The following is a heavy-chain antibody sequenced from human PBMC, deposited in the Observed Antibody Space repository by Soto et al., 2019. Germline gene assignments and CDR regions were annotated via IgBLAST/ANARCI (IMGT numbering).Heavy chain of an antibody. CDR3: ARGLGVDGDYFYYYYMDV. CDR2: MNPNSGNT. D-gene: IGHD4-17*01. J-gene: IGHJ6*03. V-gene: IGHV1-8*01. Sequence: GASVKVSCKASGYTFTRYDINWVRQATGQGLEWMGWMNPNSGNTGYAQKFQGRVTMTRNTSISTAYMELSSLRSEDTAVYYCARGLGVDGDYFYYYYMDVWGKGTTVTVSS. CDR1: GYTFTRYD.